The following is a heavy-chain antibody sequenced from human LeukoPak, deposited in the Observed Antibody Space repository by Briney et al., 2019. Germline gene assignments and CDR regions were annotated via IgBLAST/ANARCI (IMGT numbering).Heavy chain of an antibody. D-gene: IGHD3-16*01. V-gene: IGHV3-13*05. CDR3: GRGGEIGLDY. Sequence: GGSLRHSCAASGYRFSTSDMLCVRPRSGRGLEGVSSIASTGDPFYAPPVKGRFTISRENAKNSLYLQMNSLGGGDTAIYHCGRGGEIGLDYWGQGTLVTVSS. J-gene: IGHJ4*02. CDR2: IASTGDP. CDR1: GYRFSTSD.